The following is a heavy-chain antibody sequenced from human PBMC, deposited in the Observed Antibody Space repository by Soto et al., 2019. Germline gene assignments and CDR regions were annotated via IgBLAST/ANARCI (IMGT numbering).Heavy chain of an antibody. J-gene: IGHJ4*02. CDR3: AKDGGSYYYFDY. CDR1: GFTFSSYG. Sequence: GGSLSLSCAASGFTFSSYGMHWVRQAPGKGLEWVAVISYDGSNKYYADSVKGRFTISRDNSKNTLYLQMNSLRAEDTAVYYCAKDGGSYYYFDYWGQGTLVTVSS. V-gene: IGHV3-30*18. CDR2: ISYDGSNK. D-gene: IGHD1-26*01.